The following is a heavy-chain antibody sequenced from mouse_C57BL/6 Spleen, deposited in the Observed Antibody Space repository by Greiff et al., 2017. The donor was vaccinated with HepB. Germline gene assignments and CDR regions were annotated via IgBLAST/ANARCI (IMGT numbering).Heavy chain of an antibody. V-gene: IGHV2-9-1*01. CDR1: GFSLTSYA. CDR3: ATIYYYGSSEYFDV. D-gene: IGHD1-1*01. J-gene: IGHJ1*03. CDR2: IWTGGGT. Sequence: VKLVESGPGLVAPSQSLSITCTVSGFSLTSYAISWVRQPPGKGLEWLGVIWTGGGTNYNSALKSRLSISKDNSKSQVFLKMNSLQTDDTARYYCATIYYYGSSEYFDVWGTGTTVTVSS.